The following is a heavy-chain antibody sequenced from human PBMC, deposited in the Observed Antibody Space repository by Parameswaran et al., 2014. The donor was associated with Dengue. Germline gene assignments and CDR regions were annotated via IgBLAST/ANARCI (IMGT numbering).Heavy chain of an antibody. CDR2: IYYSGST. J-gene: IGHJ4*02. Sequence: PGKGLEWIGYIYYSGSTYYNPSLKSRVTISVDTSKNQFSLKLSSVTAADTAVYYCARVGSGSYREGLDYWGQGTLVTVSS. V-gene: IGHV4-31*02. D-gene: IGHD3-10*01. CDR3: ARVGSGSYREGLDY.